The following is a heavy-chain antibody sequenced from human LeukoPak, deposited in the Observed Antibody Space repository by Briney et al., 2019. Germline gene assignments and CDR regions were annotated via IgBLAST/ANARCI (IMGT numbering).Heavy chain of an antibody. D-gene: IGHD1-26*01. Sequence: ASVKVSCKASGYTFTGYYMHWVRQAPGQGLEWMGWINPNSGGTNYAQKFQGRVTMTRDTSISTAYMELSRLRSDDTAVYYCARVRFGSGTDGAYWGQGTLVTVSS. J-gene: IGHJ4*02. CDR1: GYTFTGYY. CDR3: ARVRFGSGTDGAY. CDR2: INPNSGGT. V-gene: IGHV1-2*02.